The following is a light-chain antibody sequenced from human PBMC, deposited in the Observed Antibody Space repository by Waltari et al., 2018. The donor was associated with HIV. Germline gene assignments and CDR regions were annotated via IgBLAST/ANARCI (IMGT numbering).Light chain of an antibody. CDR1: SSDVGVYNF. V-gene: IGLV2-11*01. CDR2: DVS. J-gene: IGLJ2*01. Sequence: QSALTQPRSVSGSPGQSVTISCTGTSSDVGVYNFVSWYQQHPGKAPKLMIYDVSKRPSGVPDRFSGSKSGNTASLTISGLQAEDEADYYCSSYGGSANLLFGGGTKLTVL. CDR3: SSYGGSANLL.